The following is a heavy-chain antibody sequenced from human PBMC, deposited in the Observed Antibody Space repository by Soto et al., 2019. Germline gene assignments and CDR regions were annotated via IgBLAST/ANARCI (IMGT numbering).Heavy chain of an antibody. J-gene: IGHJ5*02. D-gene: IGHD1-1*01. Sequence: QVQLVELGGGVVQPGRSLRLSCAASGFSISRSAMHWVRQAPGKGLEWVAVIAYDGSNRWYADSAKGRFTISRDNSKNTVYLQMSSLRGEDTAVYYCARDLQAGTDNVNWFAPWGQGTLVTVSS. CDR3: ARDLQAGTDNVNWFAP. CDR2: IAYDGSNR. CDR1: GFSISRSA. V-gene: IGHV3-30*04.